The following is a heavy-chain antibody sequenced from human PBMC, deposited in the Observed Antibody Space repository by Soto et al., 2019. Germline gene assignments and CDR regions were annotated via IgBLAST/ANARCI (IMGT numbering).Heavy chain of an antibody. CDR2: ISGSGGST. CDR3: VQTTGWPGFDF. Sequence: PGGSLRLSCAASGFPFSSYAVSWVRQAPGKGLEWVSAISGSGGSTYYADSVKGRFTISRDNSKNTLFLQVNSLRVEDTAVYYCVQTTGWPGFDFWGQGTLVTVSS. D-gene: IGHD6-19*01. V-gene: IGHV3-23*01. CDR1: GFPFSSYA. J-gene: IGHJ4*02.